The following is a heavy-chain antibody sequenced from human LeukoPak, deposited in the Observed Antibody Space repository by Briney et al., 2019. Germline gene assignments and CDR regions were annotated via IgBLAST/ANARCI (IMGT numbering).Heavy chain of an antibody. V-gene: IGHV4-4*02. D-gene: IGHD1-20*01. CDR1: GTSIMSSHW. J-gene: IGHJ4*02. CDR3: ARVTGYDD. Sequence: SETLSLTCGVYGTSIMSSHWWSWARQPPGKGLEWIGEIYHRGTTNYNPSLKSRVTMSVDTSKNQFSLKLSSVTAADTAVYYCARVTGYDDWGQGTLVTVSS. CDR2: IYHRGTT.